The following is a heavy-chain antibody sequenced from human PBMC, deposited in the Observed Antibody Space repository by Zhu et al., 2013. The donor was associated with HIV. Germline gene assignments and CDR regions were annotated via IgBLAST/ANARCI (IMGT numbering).Heavy chain of an antibody. Sequence: VRLVQSGAEVKKPGASVKVSCKASGYTFTFYGISWVRQAPGQGLEWMGYINAYNGDTNYAQKFQGRVTMTTDTSTRTAYMELRSLRSDDTAVYYCARDLATYYYDSSGQNLNYWGQGTLVTVSS. D-gene: IGHD3-22*01. V-gene: IGHV1-18*01. J-gene: IGHJ4*02. CDR3: ARDLATYYYDSSGQNLNY. CDR1: GYTFTFYG. CDR2: INAYNGDT.